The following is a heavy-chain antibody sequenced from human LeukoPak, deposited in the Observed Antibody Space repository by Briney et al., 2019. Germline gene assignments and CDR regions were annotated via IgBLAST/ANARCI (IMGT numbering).Heavy chain of an antibody. CDR1: GGSISSGGYY. CDR2: IYHSGST. V-gene: IGHV4-30-2*01. Sequence: SETLSLTCTVSGGSISSGGYYWSWIRQPPGKGLEWIGYIYHSGSTYYNPSLKSRVTISVDRSKNQFSLKLSSVTAADTAVYYCARFSNLFDYWGQGTLVTVSS. CDR3: ARFSNLFDY. J-gene: IGHJ4*02.